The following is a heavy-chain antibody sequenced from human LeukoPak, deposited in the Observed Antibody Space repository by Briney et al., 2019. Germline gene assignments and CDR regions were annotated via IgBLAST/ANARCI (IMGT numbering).Heavy chain of an antibody. CDR2: ISYDGSNK. CDR3: AKTLRVGYYYYYMDV. J-gene: IGHJ6*03. Sequence: GGSLRLSCSASGFTFSSYGMHWVRQAPGKGLEWGAVISYDGSNKYYADCVKVRFTISRDNSKNTLYLQMNSLRAEDTAVYYCAKTLRVGYYYYYMDVWGKGTTVTVSS. CDR1: GFTFSSYG. V-gene: IGHV3-30*18. D-gene: IGHD1-26*01.